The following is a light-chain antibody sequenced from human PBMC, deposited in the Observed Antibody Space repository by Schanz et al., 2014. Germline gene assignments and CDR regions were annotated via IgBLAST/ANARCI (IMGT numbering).Light chain of an antibody. CDR1: SSDVGGYNY. CDR2: DVS. Sequence: QSALTQPASVSGSPGQSITISCTGTSSDVGGYNYVSWYQQHPGKAPKLMIYDVSNRPSGVSNRFSGSKSGNTASLTISGXXXEDEADYYCTSYTXXXXWVFGG. V-gene: IGLV2-14*01. J-gene: IGLJ3*02. CDR3: TSYTXXXXWV.